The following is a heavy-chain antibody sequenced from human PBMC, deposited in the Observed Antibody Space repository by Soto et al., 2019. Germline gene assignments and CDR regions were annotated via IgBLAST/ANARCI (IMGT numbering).Heavy chain of an antibody. Sequence: TSVTVSCMPSVFSFTNSAVQWVRQARGQRLEWIGWIVVGSGNTNYAQKFQERVTITRDMSTSTAYMELSSLRSEDTAVYYCAAEDSSSWYYYYGMDVWGQGTTVTVSS. CDR2: IVVGSGNT. J-gene: IGHJ6*02. D-gene: IGHD6-6*01. CDR1: VFSFTNSA. V-gene: IGHV1-58*01. CDR3: AAEDSSSWYYYYGMDV.